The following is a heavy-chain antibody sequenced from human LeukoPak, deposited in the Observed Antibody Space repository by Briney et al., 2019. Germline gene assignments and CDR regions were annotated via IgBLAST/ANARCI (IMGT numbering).Heavy chain of an antibody. D-gene: IGHD1-26*01. CDR1: GFTFSSYW. Sequence: GGSLRLSCAASGFTFSSYWMSWVRQAPGKGLEWVVNIKQDGSEKYYVDSVKGRFTISRDNAKNSLYLQMNSLRAEDTAVYYCAREVGDDAFDIWGQGTMVTVSS. J-gene: IGHJ3*02. CDR2: IKQDGSEK. CDR3: AREVGDDAFDI. V-gene: IGHV3-7*01.